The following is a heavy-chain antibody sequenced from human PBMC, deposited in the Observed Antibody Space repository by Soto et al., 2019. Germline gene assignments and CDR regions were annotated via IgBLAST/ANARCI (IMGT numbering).Heavy chain of an antibody. J-gene: IGHJ6*02. CDR1: GGSISSSSYY. D-gene: IGHD6-6*01. CDR2: IYYSGST. CDR3: ATHEARPYYYYGMDV. Sequence: SETLSLTCTVSGGSISSSSYYWGWIRQPPGKGLEWIGSIYYSGSTYYNPSLKSRVTISVDTSKNQFSLKLSSVTAADTAVYYCATHEARPYYYYGMDVWGQGTTVTVSS. V-gene: IGHV4-39*01.